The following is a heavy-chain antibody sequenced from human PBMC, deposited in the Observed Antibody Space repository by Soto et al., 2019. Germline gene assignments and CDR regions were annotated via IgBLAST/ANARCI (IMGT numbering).Heavy chain of an antibody. CDR3: AHIVVAGLGYYFDY. CDR2: IYWDDDK. CDR1: GFSLSSTRMA. D-gene: IGHD6-19*01. J-gene: IGHJ4*02. Sequence: QITLKESGPTLVKPTQTLTLTCTFSGFSLSSTRMAVGWIRHPPGKALEWLAPIYWDDDKRYSPFLKSRLTITKDTSKNQVVLTMSNMDPVDTARYYCAHIVVAGLGYYFDYWGQGTLVTVSS. V-gene: IGHV2-5*02.